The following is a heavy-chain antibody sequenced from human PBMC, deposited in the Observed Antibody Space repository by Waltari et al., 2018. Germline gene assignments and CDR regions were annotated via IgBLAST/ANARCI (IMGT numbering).Heavy chain of an antibody. CDR1: RSSIRNNNYY. V-gene: IGHV4-39*07. D-gene: IGHD5-12*01. Sequence: QLQLQESGPGLVKPSETLSLTYTVSRSSIRNNNYYWGWVRQPPGKGLEWIGSFYKRGTTYYNPSLKSRVTISVDTSNNQFSLKLNSVTAADTAVYYCVRGYPDIVATISDYWGQGTLVIVSS. J-gene: IGHJ4*02. CDR3: VRGYPDIVATISDY. CDR2: FYKRGTT.